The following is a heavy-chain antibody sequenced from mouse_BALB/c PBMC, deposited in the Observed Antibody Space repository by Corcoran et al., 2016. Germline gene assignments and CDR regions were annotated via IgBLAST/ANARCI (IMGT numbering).Heavy chain of an antibody. V-gene: IGHV1S136*01. J-gene: IGHJ2*01. Sequence: EVQLQQSGPELVKSGASVKMSCKASGYTFTSYVMHWVKQKPGQGLEWIGYINPYNDGTKYNEKFKGKATLTSDKSSSTAYMELSSLTSEDSAVYYCARDGNYVREYFDYWGQGTTLTVSS. D-gene: IGHD2-1*01. CDR2: INPYNDGT. CDR1: GYTFTSYV. CDR3: ARDGNYVREYFDY.